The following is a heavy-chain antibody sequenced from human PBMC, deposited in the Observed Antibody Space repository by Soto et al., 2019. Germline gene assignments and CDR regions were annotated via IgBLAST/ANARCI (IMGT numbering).Heavy chain of an antibody. Sequence: QVQLVQSGAEVKKPGASVRIACKASGYTFTSYHIHWVRQAPGQGLEWMGIINPSGATTTYAQRVQGRVTMTRDTSTSTVYMDLSSLTSEDTAVYYCARAQAWGIHDYWGQGTLVTVSS. CDR3: ARAQAWGIHDY. CDR2: INPSGATT. J-gene: IGHJ4*02. CDR1: GYTFTSYH. D-gene: IGHD7-27*01. V-gene: IGHV1-46*03.